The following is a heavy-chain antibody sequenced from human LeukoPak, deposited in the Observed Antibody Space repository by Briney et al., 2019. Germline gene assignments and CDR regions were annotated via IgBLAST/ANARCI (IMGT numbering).Heavy chain of an antibody. J-gene: IGHJ4*02. CDR2: ISSSSSYI. CDR1: GFTFSSYS. CDR3: ANSRPEWELKQWPNFDS. D-gene: IGHD1-26*01. Sequence: PGGSLRLSCAASGFTFSSYSMNWVRQAPGKGLEWVSSISSSSSYIYYADSVKGRFTISRDNAKNSLYLQMNSLRAEDTAVYYCANSRPEWELKQWPNFDSWGQGTLVTVSS. V-gene: IGHV3-21*01.